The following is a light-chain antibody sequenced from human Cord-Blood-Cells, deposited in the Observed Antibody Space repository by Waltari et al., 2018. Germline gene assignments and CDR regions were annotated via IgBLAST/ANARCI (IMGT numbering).Light chain of an antibody. J-gene: IGLJ3*02. CDR2: DVS. V-gene: IGLV2-14*01. Sequence: QSALPQPASVSGSPGQSITISSPGTSRDVGGYNYVPWYQQHPGKAPKLMIYDVSNRPSGVSNRFSGSKSGNTASLTISGLQAEDEADYYCSSYTSSSTRVFGGGTKLTVL. CDR3: SSYTSSSTRV. CDR1: SRDVGGYNY.